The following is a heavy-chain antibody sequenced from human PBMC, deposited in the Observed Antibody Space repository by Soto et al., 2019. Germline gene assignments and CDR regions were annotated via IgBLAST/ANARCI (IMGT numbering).Heavy chain of an antibody. Sequence: QVQLVESGGGVVQPGRSLRLSCAASGFTFSSYGMHWVRQAPGKGLEWVAVISYDGSNKYYADSVKGRFTISRDNSKNPLYLQMNSLRAEDTAVYYCATHVLWSGYGWFDPWGQGTLVTVSS. J-gene: IGHJ5*02. CDR3: ATHVLWSGYGWFDP. V-gene: IGHV3-30*03. CDR1: GFTFSSYG. CDR2: ISYDGSNK. D-gene: IGHD3-3*01.